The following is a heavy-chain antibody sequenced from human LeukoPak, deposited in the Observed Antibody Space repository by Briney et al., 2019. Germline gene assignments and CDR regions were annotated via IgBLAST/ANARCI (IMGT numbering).Heavy chain of an antibody. D-gene: IGHD5-24*01. J-gene: IGHJ3*02. CDR1: GYTFTSYG. CDR2: INTNTGNP. V-gene: IGHV7-4-1*02. Sequence: GASVKVSCKASGYTFTSYGISWVRQAPGQGLEWMGWINTNTGNPTYAQGFTGRFVFSLDTSVSTAYLQISSLKAEDTAVYYCARDVGRWVQSGTAFDIWGQGTMVTVSS. CDR3: ARDVGRWVQSGTAFDI.